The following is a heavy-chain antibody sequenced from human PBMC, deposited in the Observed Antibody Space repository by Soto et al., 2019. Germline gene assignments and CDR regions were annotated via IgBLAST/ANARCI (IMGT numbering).Heavy chain of an antibody. D-gene: IGHD4-17*01. J-gene: IGHJ4*02. CDR2: IIGNGDTA. Sequence: EVQRLEAGGGLVQPGGSLRLSCAASGFSFRNYDMSWVRQAPGKGLEWLSAIIGNGDTAYYAESVRGRFTISRDNSKNTLYLQLNDLGAEDTAIYYCAKDYDYGDSLPFDYWGQGPLVTVSS. CDR1: GFSFRNYD. V-gene: IGHV3-23*01. CDR3: AKDYDYGDSLPFDY.